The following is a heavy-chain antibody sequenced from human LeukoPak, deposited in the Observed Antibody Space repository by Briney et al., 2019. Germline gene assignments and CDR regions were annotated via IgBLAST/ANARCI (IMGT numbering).Heavy chain of an antibody. V-gene: IGHV4-59*08. CDR1: GGSISSYY. D-gene: IGHD4-23*01. CDR2: IYYSGGT. CDR3: AYGDKYYFDY. Sequence: SETLSLTCTVSGGSISSYYWSWIRQPPGKGLEWIGYIYYSGGTNYNPSLKSRVTISVDTSKIQFSLKLSSVTAADTAVYYCAYGDKYYFDYWGQGTLVTVSS. J-gene: IGHJ4*02.